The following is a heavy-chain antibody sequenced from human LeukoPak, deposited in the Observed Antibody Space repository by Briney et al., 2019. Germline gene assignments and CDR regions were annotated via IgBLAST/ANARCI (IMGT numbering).Heavy chain of an antibody. Sequence: PSQTLSLTCTVSGGSISSGSYYWSWLRQPAGKGLEWIGRIYTSRNTNYNPSLKSRVTISVDTTKNQFSLKLSSVTAADRAVYYCARYYSGSPGYFDYWGQGTVVSVS. CDR2: IYTSRNT. CDR3: ARYYSGSPGYFDY. V-gene: IGHV4-61*02. D-gene: IGHD1-26*01. J-gene: IGHJ4*02. CDR1: GGSISSGSYY.